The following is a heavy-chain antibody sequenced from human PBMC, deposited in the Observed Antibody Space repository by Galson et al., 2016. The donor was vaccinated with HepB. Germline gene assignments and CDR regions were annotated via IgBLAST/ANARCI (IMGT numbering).Heavy chain of an antibody. J-gene: IGHJ4*02. D-gene: IGHD6-19*01. CDR3: AASLGVVAISGFYVPARFDF. Sequence: SETLYLPCSVSGVSTTHSRLSWGWIRQAPGKGLDWIGNIFYSGTTFYNPSLERRVTISVDTSKEQFSLTLRSLTAADTAIFYCAASLGVVAISGFYVPARFDFWGQGKLVAVSS. CDR1: GVSTTHSRLS. V-gene: IGHV4-39*01. CDR2: IFYSGTT.